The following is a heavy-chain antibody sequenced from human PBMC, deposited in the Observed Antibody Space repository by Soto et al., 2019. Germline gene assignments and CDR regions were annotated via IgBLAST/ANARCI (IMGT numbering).Heavy chain of an antibody. J-gene: IGHJ2*01. Sequence: EVQLLESGGGLVQPGGSLRLSCAASGFTFSSYAMSWVRQAPGKGLEWVSAISGSGGSTYYADSVKGRFTISRDHSKNTLYLQMNSLRAEDTAVYYCAKDETYYDFWSDRNWYFDLWGRGTLVTVSS. CDR3: AKDETYYDFWSDRNWYFDL. CDR2: ISGSGGST. D-gene: IGHD3-3*01. CDR1: GFTFSSYA. V-gene: IGHV3-23*01.